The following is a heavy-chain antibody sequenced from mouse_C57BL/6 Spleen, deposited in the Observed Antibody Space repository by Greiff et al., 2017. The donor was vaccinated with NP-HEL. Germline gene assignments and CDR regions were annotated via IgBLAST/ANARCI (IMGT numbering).Heavy chain of an antibody. D-gene: IGHD2-4*01. CDR3: ARERDDYEDYYAMDY. CDR1: GYSITSGYY. CDR2: ISYDGSN. J-gene: IGHJ4*01. V-gene: IGHV3-6*01. Sequence: EVQLQQSGPGLVKPSQSLSLTCSVTGYSITSGYYWNWIRQFPGNKLEWMGYISYDGSNNYNPSLKNRISITRDTSKNQFFLKLNSVTTEDTATYYCARERDDYEDYYAMDYWGQGTSVTVSS.